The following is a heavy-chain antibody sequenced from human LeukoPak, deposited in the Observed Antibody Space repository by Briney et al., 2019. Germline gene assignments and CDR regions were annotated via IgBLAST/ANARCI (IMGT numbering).Heavy chain of an antibody. D-gene: IGHD2-2*01. CDR1: GYSFTSYW. V-gene: IGHV5-51*01. CDR2: IYPGDSDT. J-gene: IGHJ4*02. Sequence: GESLKISCKGSGYSFTSYWIGWVRQMPGKGLEWMGIIYPGDSDTRYSPSFQGQVTISADMSIDTAYLQWSSLKASDTAMYYCARHSYCSSASCYVDYWGQGSLVTVSS. CDR3: ARHSYCSSASCYVDY.